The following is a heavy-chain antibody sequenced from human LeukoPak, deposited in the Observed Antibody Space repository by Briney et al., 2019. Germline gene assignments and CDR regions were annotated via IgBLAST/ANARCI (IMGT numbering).Heavy chain of an antibody. CDR2: IYRAGST. CDR3: ARDKAVAGVSYYYSLDV. CDR1: GFTVSSNY. Sequence: GGSLRLSCAASGFTVSSNYMSWVRQAPGKGLEWVSIIYRAGSTNYADSVKGRFAISRDDSKNTLYLQMNTLRAEDTAVYYCARDKAVAGVSYYYSLDVWGQGTTVTVSS. V-gene: IGHV3-66*01. J-gene: IGHJ6*02. D-gene: IGHD6-19*01.